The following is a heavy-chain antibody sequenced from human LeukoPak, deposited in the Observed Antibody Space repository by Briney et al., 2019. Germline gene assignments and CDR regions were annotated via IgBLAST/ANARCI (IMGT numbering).Heavy chain of an antibody. CDR1: GGSFSGYY. Sequence: SETLSLTCAVYGGSFSGYYWSWTRQPPGEGLEWIGEIDHSGSTNYNPSLKSRVTISVDTSKNQFSLKLSSVTAADTAVYYCARGARTYYYDSSGYYNGLDYWGQGTLVTVSS. CDR2: IDHSGST. J-gene: IGHJ4*02. V-gene: IGHV4-34*01. D-gene: IGHD3-22*01. CDR3: ARGARTYYYDSSGYYNGLDY.